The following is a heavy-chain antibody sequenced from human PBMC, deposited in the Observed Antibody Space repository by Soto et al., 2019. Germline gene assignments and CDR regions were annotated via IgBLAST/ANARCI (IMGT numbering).Heavy chain of an antibody. V-gene: IGHV4-30-2*01. CDR1: GGSLSSGSFS. CDR2: INYSGNT. D-gene: IGHD4-17*01. Sequence: QLRLQESGSGLVKPSQTLSLTCTVSGGSLSSGSFSWGWIRQPPGKGLEWIGYINYSGNTYYNPSLRRRVTISRDMSTNQFSLKRGSVTAADTAVYYCARGGGSTDYVANYYFDYWGRGTLVTVSS. J-gene: IGHJ4*02. CDR3: ARGGGSTDYVANYYFDY.